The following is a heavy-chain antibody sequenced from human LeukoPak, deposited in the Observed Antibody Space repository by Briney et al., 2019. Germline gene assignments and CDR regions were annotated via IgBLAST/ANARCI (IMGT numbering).Heavy chain of an antibody. Sequence: SETLSLTCTVSGGSISSSSYYWGWIRQPPGKGLEWIGSIYYSGSTYYNPSLKSRVTISVDRSKNQLSLKLSSVTAADTAVYYCARGRSMIENWFDPWGQGTLVTVSS. CDR1: GGSISSSSYY. CDR2: IYYSGST. V-gene: IGHV4-39*07. J-gene: IGHJ5*02. D-gene: IGHD3-22*01. CDR3: ARGRSMIENWFDP.